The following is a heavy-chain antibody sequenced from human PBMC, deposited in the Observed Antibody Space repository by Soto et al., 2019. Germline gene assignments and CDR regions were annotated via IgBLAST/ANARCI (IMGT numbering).Heavy chain of an antibody. J-gene: IGHJ4*02. Sequence: EVQLVESGGTLVQPGASLRLSCAASGFTFSNYEMSWVRQAPGKGLEWVSYISTTSSHIYYADSVKGRFTISRDNAKNSLYLQMNSLRAEDTAVYHCARENYDVSGYFLDFWGQGTLVTVSS. CDR2: ISTTSSHI. D-gene: IGHD3-22*01. CDR1: GFTFSNYE. V-gene: IGHV3-48*03. CDR3: ARENYDVSGYFLDF.